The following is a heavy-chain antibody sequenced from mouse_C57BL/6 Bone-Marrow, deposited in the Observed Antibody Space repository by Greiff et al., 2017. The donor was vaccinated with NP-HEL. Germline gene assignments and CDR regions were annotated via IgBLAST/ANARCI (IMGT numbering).Heavy chain of an antibody. CDR2: IDPNSGGT. CDR3: ARDPPLYYGSSYLHYYAMDY. Sequence: QVQLQQPGAELVKPGASVKLSCKASGYTFTSYWMHWVKQRPGRGLEWIGRIDPNSGGTKYNEKFKSKATLTVDKPSSTAYMQLSSLTSEDSAVYYCARDPPLYYGSSYLHYYAMDYWGQGTSGTVSS. D-gene: IGHD1-1*01. CDR1: GYTFTSYW. J-gene: IGHJ4*01. V-gene: IGHV1-72*01.